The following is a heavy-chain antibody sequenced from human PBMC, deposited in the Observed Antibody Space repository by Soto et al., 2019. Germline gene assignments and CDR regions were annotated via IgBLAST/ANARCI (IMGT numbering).Heavy chain of an antibody. CDR1: GGSISSYY. Sequence: SDTLSLTCTVSGGSISSYYWSWIRQPPGKGLEWIGYIYYSGSTNYNPSLKSRVTISVDTSKNQFSLKLSSVTAADTAVYYCARDTRDSVIDYWGQGTLVTVSS. CDR2: IYYSGST. D-gene: IGHD1-26*01. V-gene: IGHV4-59*01. CDR3: ARDTRDSVIDY. J-gene: IGHJ4*02.